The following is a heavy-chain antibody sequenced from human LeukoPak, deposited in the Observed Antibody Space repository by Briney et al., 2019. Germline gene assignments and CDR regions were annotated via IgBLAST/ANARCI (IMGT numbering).Heavy chain of an antibody. D-gene: IGHD3-16*02. Sequence: SETLSLTCTVSGGSISSYYWSWIRQPPGKGLEWIGYIYYSGSTNYNPSLKSRVTISVDTSKNQFSLKLSSVTAADTAVYYCARGGMITFGGVISLFDPWGQGTLVTVSS. CDR1: GGSISSYY. CDR2: IYYSGST. J-gene: IGHJ5*02. V-gene: IGHV4-59*01. CDR3: ARGGMITFGGVISLFDP.